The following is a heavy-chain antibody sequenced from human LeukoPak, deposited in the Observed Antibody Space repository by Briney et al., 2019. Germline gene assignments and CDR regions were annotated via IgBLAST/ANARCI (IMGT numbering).Heavy chain of an antibody. CDR3: AKAPFTIFGVVDAFDI. Sequence: GGSLRLSCAASGFTFSSYAMSWVRQAPGKGLEWVSAISGSGGSTYYADTVKGRFTISRDNSKNTLYLQMNSLRAEDTAVYYCAKAPFTIFGVVDAFDIWGQGTMVTVSS. V-gene: IGHV3-23*01. D-gene: IGHD3-3*01. CDR2: ISGSGGST. J-gene: IGHJ3*02. CDR1: GFTFSSYA.